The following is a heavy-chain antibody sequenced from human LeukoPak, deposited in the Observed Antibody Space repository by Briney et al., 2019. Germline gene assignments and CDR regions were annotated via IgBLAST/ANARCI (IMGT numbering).Heavy chain of an antibody. D-gene: IGHD3-22*01. CDR3: ARDRNPQRYYYDSSGYLYYFDY. CDR2: ISYDGSNK. V-gene: IGHV3-30-3*01. CDR1: GFTLSSYA. Sequence: PGRSLRLSCAASGFTLSSYAMHWVRQAPGKGLEWVAVISYDGSNKYYADSVKGRFTISRDNSKNTLYLQMNSLRAEDTAVYYCARDRNPQRYYYDSSGYLYYFDYWGQGTLVTVSS. J-gene: IGHJ4*02.